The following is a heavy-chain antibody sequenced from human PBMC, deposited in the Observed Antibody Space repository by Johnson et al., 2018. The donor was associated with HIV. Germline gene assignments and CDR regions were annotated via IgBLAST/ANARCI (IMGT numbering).Heavy chain of an antibody. CDR3: AKNNRVWVLLPVDAVEI. V-gene: IGHV3-30*18. Sequence: QVQLVESGGGVVQPGRSLRLSCSASGFTFSNYGMQWVRQAPGKGLEWVAVISYDGDNEYYADSVQGRFTISRDNSKNTLYLQVNSLRPEDTAVYYCAKNNRVWVLLPVDAVEICGQWTLITVSS. CDR1: GFTFSNYG. J-gene: IGHJ3*02. D-gene: IGHD1-26*01. CDR2: ISYDGDNE.